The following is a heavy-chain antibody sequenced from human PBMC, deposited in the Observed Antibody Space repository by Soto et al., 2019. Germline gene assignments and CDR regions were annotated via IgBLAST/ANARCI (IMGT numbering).Heavy chain of an antibody. D-gene: IGHD5-18*01. CDR3: ARVDSYGLYFDY. CDR2: INPSGGST. J-gene: IGHJ4*02. V-gene: IGHV1-46*01. Sequence: QVQLVQSGAEVKKPGASVKVSCKASGYTFTSYYMHCVRQAPGQGLEWMGIINPSGGSTSYAQKFQGRVTMTRETSTSTVYMELSSLSSEDTDVYYCARVDSYGLYFDYWGQGPLVTVSS. CDR1: GYTFTSYY.